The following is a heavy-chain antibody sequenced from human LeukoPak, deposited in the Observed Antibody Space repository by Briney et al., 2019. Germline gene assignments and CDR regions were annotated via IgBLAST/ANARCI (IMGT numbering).Heavy chain of an antibody. CDR3: ARQLLITLVGGVAAGHYFDF. CDR2: IDPSTGST. Sequence: ASVKVSCKASGYTFTGYYLHWVRQAPGQGLEWMGWIDPSTGSTNYAQKFEGRVTLTRDTPISTAYMELRRLRSDDTAIYYCARQLLITLVGGVAAGHYFDFWGQGTLVSVSS. V-gene: IGHV1-2*02. D-gene: IGHD3-10*01. J-gene: IGHJ4*02. CDR1: GYTFTGYY.